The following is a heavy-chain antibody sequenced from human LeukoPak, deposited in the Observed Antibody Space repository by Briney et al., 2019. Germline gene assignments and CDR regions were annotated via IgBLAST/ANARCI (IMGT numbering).Heavy chain of an antibody. V-gene: IGHV4-39*07. Sequence: SETLSLTCTVSGGSISSSSYYWGWIRQPPGKGLEWIGSIYYSGSTYYNPSLKSRVTISVDTSKNQFSLKLSPVTAADTAVYYCARVDGYSSGWYYYYYMDVWGKGTTVTVSS. D-gene: IGHD6-19*01. J-gene: IGHJ6*03. CDR2: IYYSGST. CDR3: ARVDGYSSGWYYYYYMDV. CDR1: GGSISSSSYY.